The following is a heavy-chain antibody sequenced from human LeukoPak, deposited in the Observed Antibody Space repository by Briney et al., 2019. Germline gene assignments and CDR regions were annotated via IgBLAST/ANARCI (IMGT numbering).Heavy chain of an antibody. Sequence: PGRSLRLSCAASGFTFDDYAMHWVRHAPGKGLEWVSGISWNSGSIGYADSVKGRFTISRDNSKNTLYLQMNSLRAEDTAVYYCARGLSGDPYYFDYWGQGTLVTVSS. CDR3: ARGLSGDPYYFDY. J-gene: IGHJ4*02. CDR1: GFTFDDYA. D-gene: IGHD7-27*01. CDR2: ISWNSGSI. V-gene: IGHV3-9*01.